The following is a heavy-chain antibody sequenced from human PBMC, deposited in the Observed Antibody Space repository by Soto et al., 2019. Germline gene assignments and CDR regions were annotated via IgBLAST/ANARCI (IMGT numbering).Heavy chain of an antibody. CDR2: ISYDGSNK. CDR1: VFTFSSYG. D-gene: IGHD5-18*01. Sequence: PGGSLRLSCAASVFTFSSYGMHWVRQAPGKGLEWVAVISYDGSNKYYADSVKGRFTISRDNSKNTLYLQMNSLRAEDTAVYYCAKDGGYSYASIGLPYGMDVWGQGTTVTVSS. CDR3: AKDGGYSYASIGLPYGMDV. J-gene: IGHJ6*02. V-gene: IGHV3-30*18.